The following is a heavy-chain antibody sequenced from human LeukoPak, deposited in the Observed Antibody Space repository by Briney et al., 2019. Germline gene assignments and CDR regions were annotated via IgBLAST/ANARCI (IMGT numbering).Heavy chain of an antibody. V-gene: IGHV3-49*03. J-gene: IGHJ6*02. CDR1: GFTFGDYA. CDR3: TRVYVGYMSGWYGGDYYYGMDV. D-gene: IGHD6-19*01. CDR2: IRSKAYGGTT. Sequence: GGSLRLSCTASGFTFGDYAMSWFRQAPGKGLEWVGFIRSKAYGGTTEYAASVKGRFTISRDDSKSIAYLQMNSLKTEDTAVYYCTRVYVGYMSGWYGGDYYYGMDVWGQGTTVTVSS.